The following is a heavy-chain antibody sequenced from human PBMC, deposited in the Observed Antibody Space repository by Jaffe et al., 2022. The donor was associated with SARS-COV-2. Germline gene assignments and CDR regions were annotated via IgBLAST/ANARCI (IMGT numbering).Heavy chain of an antibody. J-gene: IGHJ3*02. V-gene: IGHV3-49*04. CDR3: TRVKTMIVVVRNAFDI. CDR2: IRSKAYGGTT. Sequence: EVQLVESGGGLVQPGRSLRLSCTASGFTFGDYAMSWVRQAPGKGLEWVGFIRSKAYGGTTEYAASVKGRFTISRDDSKSIAYLQMNSLKTEDTAVYYCTRVKTMIVVVRNAFDIWGQGTMVTVSS. CDR1: GFTFGDYA. D-gene: IGHD3-22*01.